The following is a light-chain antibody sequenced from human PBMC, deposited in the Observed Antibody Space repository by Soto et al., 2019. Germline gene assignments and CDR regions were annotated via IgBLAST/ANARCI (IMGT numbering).Light chain of an antibody. J-gene: IGLJ1*01. CDR3: FGFTSDWTHV. CDR2: DVS. V-gene: IGLV2-14*03. Sequence: SVLTHPASGCGSPVQSIPISCTGSSRAIGAYNYVSWFQHYPGKAPSLIISDVSDRPSGLSNRFSGSKSGTAASLTIFGLQTEDLADYFCFGFTSDWTHVFGTGSKVTVL. CDR1: SRAIGAYNY.